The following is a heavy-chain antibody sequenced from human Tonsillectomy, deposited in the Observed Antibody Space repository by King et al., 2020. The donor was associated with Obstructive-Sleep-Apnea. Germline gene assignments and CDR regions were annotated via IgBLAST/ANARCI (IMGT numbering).Heavy chain of an antibody. CDR3: AHRPPLAYYFDY. Sequence: TLKESGPTLVKPTQTLTLTCTFSGFSLSTSGVGVGWIRQPPGKALEWLALIYWDDEKRYSPSLKSRLTITKDTSKNQVVLTMTNMAPVDTATYSCAHRPPLAYYFDYWGQGTLVTVSS. J-gene: IGHJ4*02. CDR1: GFSLSTSGVG. CDR2: IYWDDEK. V-gene: IGHV2-5*02.